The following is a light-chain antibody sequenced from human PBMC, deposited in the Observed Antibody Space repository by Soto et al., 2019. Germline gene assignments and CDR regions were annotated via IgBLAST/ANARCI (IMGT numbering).Light chain of an antibody. V-gene: IGKV1-39*01. Sequence: DIQMTQSPSSLSASVGDRVTITCRASQSISSYLNWYQQKPGKAPTLLIYAASSLQSGVPSKFSGSGSGTDFTLTISSLQPEDFATYYGQQSYSSPFTFGPGTKVDIK. CDR1: QSISSY. J-gene: IGKJ3*01. CDR3: QQSYSSPFT. CDR2: AAS.